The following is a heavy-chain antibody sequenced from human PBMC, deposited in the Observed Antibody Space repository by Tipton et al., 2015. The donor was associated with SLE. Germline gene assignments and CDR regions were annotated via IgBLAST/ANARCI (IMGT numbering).Heavy chain of an antibody. Sequence: QSGPEVKKPGASVKVSCKASGYSFYGYYMHWVRQAPGQGLEWMGRINPNSGVTNYAQKFQGRVTMTRDTSISTAYMELSRLRSDDTAVYYCARVVGEKYLGYFDLWGRGTLVTVSS. V-gene: IGHV1-2*06. J-gene: IGHJ2*01. CDR1: GYSFYGYY. CDR2: INPNSGVT. CDR3: ARVVGEKYLGYFDL. D-gene: IGHD1-26*01.